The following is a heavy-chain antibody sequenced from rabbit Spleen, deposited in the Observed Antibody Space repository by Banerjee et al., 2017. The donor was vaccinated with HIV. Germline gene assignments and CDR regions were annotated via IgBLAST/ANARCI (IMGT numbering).Heavy chain of an antibody. J-gene: IGHJ4*01. D-gene: IGHD1-1*01. Sequence: QQQLEESGGGLVKPGGSLTLTCKASGFSFSDRDVMCWVRQAPGKGLEWIACINTATGKAVYASWAKGRFTISKTSSNTVTLQMTSLTAVDTATCFCARDLVGVIGWNFNLWGPGTLVTVS. V-gene: IGHV1S45*01. CDR1: GFSFSDRDV. CDR2: INTATGKA. CDR3: ARDLVGVIGWNFNL.